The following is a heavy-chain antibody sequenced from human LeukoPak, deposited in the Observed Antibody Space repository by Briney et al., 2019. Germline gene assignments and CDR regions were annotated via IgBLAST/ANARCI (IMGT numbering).Heavy chain of an antibody. CDR3: ARDRGSSGIFDY. J-gene: IGHJ4*02. CDR1: EFSFSSYG. CDR2: LWYDGTNK. V-gene: IGHV3-33*01. Sequence: GESLKISCAASEFSFSSYGMHWVRRAPGKGLQWVASLWYDGTNKYHADSVKGRFTISRDNSQSTLYLQMNSLRAEDTAVYYCARDRGSSGIFDYWGQGTLVTVSS. D-gene: IGHD1-26*01.